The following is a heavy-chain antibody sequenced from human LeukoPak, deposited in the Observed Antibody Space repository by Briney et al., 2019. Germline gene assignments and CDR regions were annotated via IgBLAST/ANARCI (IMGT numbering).Heavy chain of an antibody. Sequence: GASVKVSCKASGYTFTGYYMHWERQAPGQGLEWMGWINPNSGGTNYAQKFQGRVTMTRDTSISTAYMELSRLRSDDTAVYYCARVWSYRPNFGYWGQGTLVTVSS. CDR3: ARVWSYRPNFGY. D-gene: IGHD3-16*02. V-gene: IGHV1-2*02. CDR1: GYTFTGYY. CDR2: INPNSGGT. J-gene: IGHJ4*02.